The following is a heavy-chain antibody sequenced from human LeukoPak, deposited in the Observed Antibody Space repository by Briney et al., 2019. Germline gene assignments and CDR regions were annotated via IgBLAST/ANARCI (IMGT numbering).Heavy chain of an antibody. V-gene: IGHV3-74*01. CDR1: GLAFSAYK. CDR3: AKDHYWSIDY. D-gene: IGHD3-3*01. CDR2: IKGDGIST. J-gene: IGHJ4*02. Sequence: GGSLRLSCAASGLAFSAYKMHWVRHAPGQGLVWVSRIKGDGISTNYADSVKGRFTISRDIAKNTLYLQMNSLRAEDTGVYYCAKDHYWSIDYWGRGTLVTVSS.